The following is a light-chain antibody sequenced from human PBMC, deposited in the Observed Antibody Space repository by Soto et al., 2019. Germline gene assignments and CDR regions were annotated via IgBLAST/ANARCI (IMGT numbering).Light chain of an antibody. J-gene: IGLJ1*01. V-gene: IGLV1-51*01. CDR2: DDD. CDR3: GSWDSSLSAYV. CDR1: SSNLGGNS. Sequence: QSVLTQPPSVSATPGQRDTISCTGSSSNLGGNSVSWYQQLPGTAPKLLIYDDDKRPSGIPDRFSGSKSGTSATLGITGFQTGDEADYYCGSWDSSLSAYVFGTGTKVTVL.